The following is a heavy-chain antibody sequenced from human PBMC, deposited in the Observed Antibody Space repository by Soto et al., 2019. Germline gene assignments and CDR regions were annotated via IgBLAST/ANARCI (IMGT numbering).Heavy chain of an antibody. CDR2: ISWNSGSI. CDR1: GFTFDDYA. Sequence: GGSLRLSCAASGFTFDDYAMHWVRQAPGKGLEWVSGISWNSGSIGYADSVKGRFTISRDNAKNSLYLQMNSLRAEDTALYYRAKDKRDYYYYMDVWGKGTTVTVSS. CDR3: AKDKRDYYYYMDV. V-gene: IGHV3-9*01. J-gene: IGHJ6*03.